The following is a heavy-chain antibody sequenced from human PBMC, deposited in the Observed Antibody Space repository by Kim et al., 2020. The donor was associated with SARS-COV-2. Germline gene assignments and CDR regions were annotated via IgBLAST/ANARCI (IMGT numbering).Heavy chain of an antibody. D-gene: IGHD2-15*01. V-gene: IGHV4-34*01. CDR3: ATGQVVVAATSWFDP. CDR2: INHSGST. Sequence: SETLSLTCAVYGGSFSGYYWSWIRQPPGKGLEWIGAINHSGSTNYNPSLKSRVTISVDTSKNQFSLKLSSVTAADTAVYYCATGQVVVAATSWFDPWGQGTLVTVSS. J-gene: IGHJ5*02. CDR1: GGSFSGYY.